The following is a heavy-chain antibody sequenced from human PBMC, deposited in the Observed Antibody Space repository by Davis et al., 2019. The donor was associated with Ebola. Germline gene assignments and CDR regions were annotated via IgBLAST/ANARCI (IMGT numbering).Heavy chain of an antibody. J-gene: IGHJ4*02. CDR2: IYYSGST. CDR3: ASFYDSSGLFDY. CDR1: GGSISSGGYY. Sequence: SETLSLTCTVSGGSISSGGYYWSWIRQHPGKGLEWIGYIYYSGSTYYNPSLKSRVTISVDTSKNQFSLKLGSVPAADPAVYYCASFYDSSGLFDYWGQGTLVTVSS. V-gene: IGHV4-31*03. D-gene: IGHD3-22*01.